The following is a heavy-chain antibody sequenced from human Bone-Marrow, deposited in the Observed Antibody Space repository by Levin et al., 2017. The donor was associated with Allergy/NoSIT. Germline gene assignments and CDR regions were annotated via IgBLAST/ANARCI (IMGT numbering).Heavy chain of an antibody. CDR3: SRDQRGTGPYYYAMDV. D-gene: IGHD3-10*01. J-gene: IGHJ6*02. CDR1: GDSISRFY. Sequence: PSETLSLTCTLSGDSISRFYLSWIRQSPRKGLEWLGHIHHTGIIQYNPSLSSRLTISLDTSKNLGSLNLTSVTSEDTAIYYFSRDQRGTGPYYYAMDVWGQGTTVTVSS. CDR2: IHHTGII. V-gene: IGHV4-59*01.